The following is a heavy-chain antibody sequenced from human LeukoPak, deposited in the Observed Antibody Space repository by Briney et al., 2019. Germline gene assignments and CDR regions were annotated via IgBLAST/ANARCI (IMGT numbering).Heavy chain of an antibody. CDR2: IYYSGST. V-gene: IGHV4-30-4*01. D-gene: IGHD3-10*01. CDR1: AGSISSGDYY. CDR3: AREVRLVRGTSTDAVDY. Sequence: SETLSLTCTVSAGSISSGDYYWSWIRQPPGRGLEGIGYIYYSGSTYYNPSLKSRVTISVDKSKNQFSLKLSSVTAEDTAVYYCAREVRLVRGTSTDAVDYWGQGTLVTVSS. J-gene: IGHJ4*02.